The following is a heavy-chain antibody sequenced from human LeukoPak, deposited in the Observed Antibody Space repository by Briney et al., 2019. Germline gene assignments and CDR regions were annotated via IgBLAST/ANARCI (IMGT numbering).Heavy chain of an antibody. D-gene: IGHD6-6*01. V-gene: IGHV3-48*03. Sequence: GGSLRLSCAASGFTFSSYEMNWVRQAPGKGLEWVSYISSSGGTIYYADSVKGRFTISRDNAKNSLYLQMNSLRAEDTAVYYCARMRPELDYWGQGTLVTVSP. CDR3: ARMRPELDY. CDR2: ISSSGGTI. J-gene: IGHJ4*02. CDR1: GFTFSSYE.